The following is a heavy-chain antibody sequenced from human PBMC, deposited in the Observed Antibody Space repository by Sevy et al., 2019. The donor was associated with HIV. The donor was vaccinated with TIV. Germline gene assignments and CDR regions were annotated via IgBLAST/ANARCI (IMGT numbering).Heavy chain of an antibody. J-gene: IGHJ6*02. CDR3: ASSRGYYYGMDV. Sequence: GGSLRLSCAASGFTFSSYGMHWVRQAPGKGLEWVAVISYDGSNKYYAYSVKGRFTISRDNSKNTLYLQMNSLRAEDTTVYYCASSRGYYYGMDVWGQGTTVTVSS. CDR2: ISYDGSNK. CDR1: GFTFSSYG. V-gene: IGHV3-30*03.